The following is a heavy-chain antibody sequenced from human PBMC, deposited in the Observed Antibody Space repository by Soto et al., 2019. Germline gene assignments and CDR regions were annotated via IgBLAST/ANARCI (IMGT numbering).Heavy chain of an antibody. CDR3: ARGGWNIAAPRNPGYYYGMDV. D-gene: IGHD6-6*01. Sequence: ASVKVSCKASGYTFTGYYMHWVRQAPGQGLEWMGWINPNSGGTNYAQKFQGWVTMTRDTSISTAYMELSRLRSDDTAVYYCARGGWNIAAPRNPGYYYGMDVWGQGTTVTVS. CDR2: INPNSGGT. V-gene: IGHV1-2*04. CDR1: GYTFTGYY. J-gene: IGHJ6*02.